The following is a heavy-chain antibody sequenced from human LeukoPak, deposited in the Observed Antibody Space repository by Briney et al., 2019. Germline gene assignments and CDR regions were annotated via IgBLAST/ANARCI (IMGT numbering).Heavy chain of an antibody. Sequence: GRSLRLSCAAPGFTLDDYAMHWVRHAPGEGLGWVSRTRWNSGSIGYADSMNGRYTISRDNAKNTLYLQMNSLRAEDTALYFCAKDINGVVSAFDIWGQGTMVTVSS. V-gene: IGHV3-9*01. CDR2: TRWNSGSI. CDR3: AKDINGVVSAFDI. D-gene: IGHD4-23*01. J-gene: IGHJ3*02. CDR1: GFTLDDYA.